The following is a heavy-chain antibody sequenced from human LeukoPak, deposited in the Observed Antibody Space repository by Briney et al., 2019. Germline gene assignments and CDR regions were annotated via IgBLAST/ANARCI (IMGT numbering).Heavy chain of an antibody. Sequence: GGSLRLSCAASGFTFSIYAIHWVRQAPGKGLEWVAFILNDGSHKSYADSVKGRFAISRDNFKNTLWLQMNSLRPEDSAVYYCAKDQGPYSCPFHWGQGTVVTVSS. CDR3: AKDQGPYSCPFH. V-gene: IGHV3-30*02. J-gene: IGHJ4*02. CDR1: GFTFSIYA. CDR2: ILNDGSHK. D-gene: IGHD5-18*01.